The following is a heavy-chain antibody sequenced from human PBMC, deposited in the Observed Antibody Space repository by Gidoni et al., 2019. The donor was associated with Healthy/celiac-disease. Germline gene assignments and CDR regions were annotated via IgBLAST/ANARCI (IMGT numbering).Heavy chain of an antibody. CDR3: ARDGNYYDSSGYYYSYAFDI. D-gene: IGHD3-22*01. V-gene: IGHV3-21*01. Sequence: EVQLVESGGGLVKPGGSLRLSCAASGFTFSSYSMNWVRQAPGKGLEWVSSISSSSSYIYYADSVKGRFTISRDNAKNSLYLQMNSLRAEDTAVYYCARDGNYYDSSGYYYSYAFDIWGQGTMVTVSS. J-gene: IGHJ3*02. CDR2: ISSSSSYI. CDR1: GFTFSSYS.